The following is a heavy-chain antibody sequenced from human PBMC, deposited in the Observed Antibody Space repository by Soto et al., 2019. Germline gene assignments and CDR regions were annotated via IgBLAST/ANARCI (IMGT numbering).Heavy chain of an antibody. CDR1: GFMFSNHG. Sequence: GGSLRLSCAASGFMFSNHGMHWVRQAPGKGLEWVAVIWSDGNNRYYADSVKGRFTISRDNSKNTLYLQMNSLRAEDTAVYYCNTDLYFDYWGQGTLVTVSS. V-gene: IGHV3-33*01. CDR3: NTDLYFDY. J-gene: IGHJ4*02. CDR2: IWSDGNNR. D-gene: IGHD2-8*02.